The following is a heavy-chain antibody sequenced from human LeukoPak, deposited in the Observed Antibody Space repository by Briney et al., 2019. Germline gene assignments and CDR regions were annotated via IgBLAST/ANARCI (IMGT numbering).Heavy chain of an antibody. V-gene: IGHV4-59*08. CDR2: IYYSGST. Sequence: PSETLSLTCTVSGGSISNYYWSWIRQPPGKGLEWIGYIYYSGSTNYNPSLKSRVTISVDTSKNQFSLKLSSVTAADTAVYYCARRDYYYYYMDVWGKGTTVTVSS. CDR3: ARRDYYYYYMDV. CDR1: GGSISNYY. J-gene: IGHJ6*03.